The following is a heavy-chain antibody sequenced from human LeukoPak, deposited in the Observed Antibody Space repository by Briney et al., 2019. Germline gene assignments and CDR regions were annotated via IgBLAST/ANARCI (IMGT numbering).Heavy chain of an antibody. CDR3: ARRIRGAPTDY. V-gene: IGHV1-8*01. D-gene: IGHD3-10*01. CDR2: MNPNSGNA. CDR1: GYTFTTYD. J-gene: IGHJ4*02. Sequence: VASVKVSCKASGYTFTTYDLNWVRQATGQGFEWMGWMNPNSGNAGYAQKFQGRVTMTRNTSISTAYMELSNLTSEDTAVYYCARRIRGAPTDYWGQGTLVTVSS.